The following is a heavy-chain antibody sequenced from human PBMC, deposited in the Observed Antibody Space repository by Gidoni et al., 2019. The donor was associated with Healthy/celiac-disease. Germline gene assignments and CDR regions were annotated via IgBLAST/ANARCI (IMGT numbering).Heavy chain of an antibody. J-gene: IGHJ6*03. CDR2: IIPIFGTA. D-gene: IGHD3-3*01. CDR1: GGTFSSYA. V-gene: IGHV1-69*01. CDR3: ASDYDFWSGYYNVSRAVYYYYYMDV. Sequence: QVQLVQSGAEVKKPGSSVKVSCKASGGTFSSYAIRWVRPAHGQGLEWMGGIIPIFGTANYAQKFQGRVTITADESTSTAYMELSSLRSEDTAVYYCASDYDFWSGYYNVSRAVYYYYYMDVWGKGTTVTVSS.